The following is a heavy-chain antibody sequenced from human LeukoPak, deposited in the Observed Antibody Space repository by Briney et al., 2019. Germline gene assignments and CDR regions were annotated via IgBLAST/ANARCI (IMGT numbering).Heavy chain of an antibody. J-gene: IGHJ5*02. D-gene: IGHD3-10*01. CDR1: GITFSSYG. CDR3: ARYYHGSGTSFDP. CDR2: IKKDGSEK. Sequence: GGSLRLSCAASGITFSSYGMSWVRQAPGKGLEWVANIKKDGSEKHYVDSVKGRFTISRDNAKKSLYLQMSSLRAEDTAVFYCARYYHGSGTSFDPWGQGTLVTVSS. V-gene: IGHV3-7*01.